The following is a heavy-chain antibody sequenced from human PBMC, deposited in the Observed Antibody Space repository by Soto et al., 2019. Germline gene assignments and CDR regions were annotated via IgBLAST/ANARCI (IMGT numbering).Heavy chain of an antibody. CDR2: ISGSGGST. Sequence: GGSLRLSCASSGFTFSSYAMSWVRQAPGKGLEWVSAISGSGGSTYYADSVKGRFTISRDNSKNTLYLQMNSLRAEDTAVYYCAKHQSERPNFDYWGQGTLVTVSS. D-gene: IGHD1-1*01. CDR1: GFTFSSYA. V-gene: IGHV3-23*01. J-gene: IGHJ4*02. CDR3: AKHQSERPNFDY.